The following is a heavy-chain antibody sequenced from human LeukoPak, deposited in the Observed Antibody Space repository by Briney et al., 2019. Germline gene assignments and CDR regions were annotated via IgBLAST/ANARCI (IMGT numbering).Heavy chain of an antibody. V-gene: IGHV3-30*02. Sequence: GGSLRLSCAASGFTFSSYGMHWVRQAPGKGLEWVAFILYDGSNKYYADSVKGRFTISRDNSKNTLYLQMNSLRAEDTAVYYCASSSSWYSGLDYWGQGTLVTVSS. J-gene: IGHJ4*02. CDR3: ASSSSWYSGLDY. D-gene: IGHD6-13*01. CDR2: ILYDGSNK. CDR1: GFTFSSYG.